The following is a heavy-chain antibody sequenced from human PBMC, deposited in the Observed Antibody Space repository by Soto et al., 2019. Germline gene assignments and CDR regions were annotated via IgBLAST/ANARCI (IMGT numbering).Heavy chain of an antibody. CDR1: GFTFSSYG. D-gene: IGHD6-13*01. CDR3: AGSTAAAGTFNPDYYYYMDV. J-gene: IGHJ6*03. Sequence: QVQLVESGGGEVLPGTSLRLSCAASGFTFSSYGMHWVRQAPGKGLEWVAVISYDGSIKYYADSVKGRFPISRDNSKNTLYLELKSLRPEDTAVYYCAGSTAAAGTFNPDYYYYMDVWGKGTTVSVSS. CDR2: ISYDGSIK. V-gene: IGHV3-30*03.